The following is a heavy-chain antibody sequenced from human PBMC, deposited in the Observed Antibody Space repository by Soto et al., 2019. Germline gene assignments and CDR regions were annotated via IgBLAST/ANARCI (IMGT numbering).Heavy chain of an antibody. Sequence: QVQLQESGPGLVKPSGTLSLTCAVSGGSISSSNWWSWVRQPPGKGLEWIGEIYHSGSTNYNPSPNSRVTISAVQSTSQFPLKLSPVTAADTAVYYCARSRSYPSNWYFDLWGRGTLVTVSS. CDR3: ARSRSYPSNWYFDL. CDR1: GGSISSSNW. J-gene: IGHJ2*01. V-gene: IGHV4-4*02. CDR2: IYHSGST. D-gene: IGHD2-2*01.